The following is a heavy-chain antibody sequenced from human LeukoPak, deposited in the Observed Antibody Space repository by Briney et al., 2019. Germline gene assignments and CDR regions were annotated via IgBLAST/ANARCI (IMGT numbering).Heavy chain of an antibody. V-gene: IGHV3-53*01. CDR3: ARGLCGGDCYDY. CDR1: GFTVSSNY. D-gene: IGHD2-21*01. J-gene: IGHJ4*02. CDR2: IYSGGST. Sequence: GGSLRLSCAASGFTVSSNYMSWVRQAPGKGLEWVSVIYSGGSTYYADSVKGRFTISRDNAKNSVYLQMNSLRVEDTAVYYCARGLCGGDCYDYWGQGNLVTVSS.